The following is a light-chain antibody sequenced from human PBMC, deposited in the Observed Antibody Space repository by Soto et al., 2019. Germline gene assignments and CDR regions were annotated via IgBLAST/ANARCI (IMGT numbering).Light chain of an antibody. V-gene: IGKV3-20*01. J-gene: IGKJ4*01. CDR1: QSASRSF. Sequence: ENLLTQSPGTLSLSPGERATLSCRASQSASRSFLAWYQQKPGQAPRLLIHGASSRVNGIPDRFSGSGFGTDFTLTISRLEPEDFAVYYCQQYGSSPFTFGGGTRVAIK. CDR3: QQYGSSPFT. CDR2: GAS.